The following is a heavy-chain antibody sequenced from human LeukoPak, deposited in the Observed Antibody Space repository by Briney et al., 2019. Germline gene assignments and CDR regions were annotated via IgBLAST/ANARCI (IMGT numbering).Heavy chain of an antibody. CDR1: GGSISSYY. V-gene: IGHV4-59*01. CDR3: ARESITMVRDHYYYYGMDV. D-gene: IGHD3-10*01. Sequence: SETLSLTCTVSGGSISSYYWSWIRQPPGKGLEWIGYIYYSGSTNYNPSLKSRVTISVDTSKNQFSLKLSSVTAADTAVYYCARESITMVRDHYYYYGMDVWGQGTTVTVS. CDR2: IYYSGST. J-gene: IGHJ6*02.